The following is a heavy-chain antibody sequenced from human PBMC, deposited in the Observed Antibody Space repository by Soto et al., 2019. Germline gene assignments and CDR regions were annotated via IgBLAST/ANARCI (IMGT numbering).Heavy chain of an antibody. D-gene: IGHD1-26*01. CDR3: ARYSGSFWHYFDY. CDR2: IYPGDSDT. CDR1: GYRFTRHL. J-gene: IGHJ4*02. V-gene: IGHV5-51*01. Sequence: PRESLKISCQGSGYRFTRHLNRWGRPIPGKGLEWMGTIYPGDSDTKYSTSFRGQVTISVDKSLSTAYLQWSSMKASDTAIYYCARYSGSFWHYFDYWGQGTLVTVSS.